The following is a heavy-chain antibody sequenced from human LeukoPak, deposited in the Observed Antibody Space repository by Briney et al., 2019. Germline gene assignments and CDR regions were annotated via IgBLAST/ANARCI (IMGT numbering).Heavy chain of an antibody. V-gene: IGHV1-46*01. CDR1: GYTFTSYY. CDR3: ARDNGARYYDSSGYYVLVY. Sequence: ASVKVSCKASGYTFTSYYMHWVRQAPGQGLEWMGIINPSGGSTSYAQKFQGRVTITRDTSQSPLYMELSRLGSEDTAVYYCARDNGARYYDSSGYYVLVYWGRGTLVTVSS. D-gene: IGHD3-22*01. J-gene: IGHJ4*02. CDR2: INPSGGST.